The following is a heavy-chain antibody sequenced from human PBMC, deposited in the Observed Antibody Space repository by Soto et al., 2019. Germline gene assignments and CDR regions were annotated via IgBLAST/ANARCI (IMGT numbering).Heavy chain of an antibody. Sequence: SETLSLTCTVSGGSISSYYWSWIRQPPGKGLEWIGYIYYSGSTNYNPSLKSRVTISVDTSKNQFSLKLSSVTAADTAVYYCARTYSGYDTLWFDPWGQGTLVTVSS. CDR3: ARTYSGYDTLWFDP. J-gene: IGHJ5*02. CDR2: IYYSGST. D-gene: IGHD5-12*01. V-gene: IGHV4-59*01. CDR1: GGSISSYY.